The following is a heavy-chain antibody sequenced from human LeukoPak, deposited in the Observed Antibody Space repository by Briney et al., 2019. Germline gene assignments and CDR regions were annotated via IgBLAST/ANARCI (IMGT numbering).Heavy chain of an antibody. CDR1: GGSMSNNY. D-gene: IGHD4-17*01. J-gene: IGHJ6*03. V-gene: IGHV4-59*08. Sequence: PSETLSLTCSVSGGSMSNNYWGWIRQPPGKGLEWIGYISYTGSTSYTPSLKSRVTIFLETPRNQFSLGVSSVIAADTAVYYCARLQSANHDNGYYTGGFYYMDVWGKGTTVTVSS. CDR2: ISYTGST. CDR3: ARLQSANHDNGYYTGGFYYMDV.